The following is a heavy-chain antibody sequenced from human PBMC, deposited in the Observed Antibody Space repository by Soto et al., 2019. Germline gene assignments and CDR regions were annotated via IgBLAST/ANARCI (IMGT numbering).Heavy chain of an antibody. CDR2: IYHSGST. D-gene: IGHD2-15*01. CDR3: ARGRYCSGGSCYRRLDDAFDI. Sequence: PSETLSLTCAVSGGSISSSNWWSWVRQPPGKGLEWIGEIYHSGSTNYNPSLKSRVTISVDKSKNQFSLKLSSVTAADTAVYYCARGRYCSGGSCYRRLDDAFDIWGQGTMVTVSS. J-gene: IGHJ3*02. CDR1: GGSISSSNW. V-gene: IGHV4-4*02.